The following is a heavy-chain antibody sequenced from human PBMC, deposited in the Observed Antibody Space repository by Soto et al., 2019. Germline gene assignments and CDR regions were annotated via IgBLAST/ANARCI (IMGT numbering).Heavy chain of an antibody. CDR1: GDSIGGVGY. CDR2: ISSSGST. V-gene: IGHV4-31*03. Sequence: SETLSLTCTVSGDSIGGVGYWSWIRQFPGRGLEWIGRISSSGSTYYNPAINNRISLSLDTSQNQFSLKLLSVTAADTAIYYCARSGVTGIVIPSHWFDPWGQGPLVTVSS. CDR3: ARSGVTGIVIPSHWFDP. D-gene: IGHD2-21*02. J-gene: IGHJ5*02.